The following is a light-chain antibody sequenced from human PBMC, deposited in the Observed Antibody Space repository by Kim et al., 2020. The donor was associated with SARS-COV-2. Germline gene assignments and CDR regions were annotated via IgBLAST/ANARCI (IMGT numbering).Light chain of an antibody. CDR1: ALPNQY. CDR3: QSADSSGTYLV. CDR2: KDN. V-gene: IGLV3-25*03. Sequence: SPGQKARITCSGDALPNQYAYWYQQKPGQAPVLVIYKDNERPSGIPERFTGSNAGTTVTLTISGVQAEDEADFYCQSADSSGTYLVFGGGTQLTVL. J-gene: IGLJ2*01.